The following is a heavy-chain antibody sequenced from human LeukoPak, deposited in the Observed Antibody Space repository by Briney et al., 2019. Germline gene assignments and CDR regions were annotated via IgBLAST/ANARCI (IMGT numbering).Heavy chain of an antibody. Sequence: ASVKVSCKASGYTFTIYGISWVRQAPGQGLEWMGWISAYNGNTNYAQKLQGRVTMTTDTSTSTAYMELRSLRSDDTAVYYCARERGPYYYDSSGYYYLFQGPFHNWFDPWGQGTLVTVSS. V-gene: IGHV1-18*01. J-gene: IGHJ5*02. CDR1: GYTFTIYG. D-gene: IGHD3-22*01. CDR2: ISAYNGNT. CDR3: ARERGPYYYDSSGYYYLFQGPFHNWFDP.